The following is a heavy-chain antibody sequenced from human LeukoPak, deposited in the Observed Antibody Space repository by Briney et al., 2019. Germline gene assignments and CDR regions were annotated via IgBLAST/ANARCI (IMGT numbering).Heavy chain of an antibody. D-gene: IGHD3-22*01. V-gene: IGHV3-33*06. CDR3: AKGYDSSGPPDY. J-gene: IGHJ4*02. Sequence: GGSLRLSCAASGFTFSSYGMHWVRQAPGKGLEWVAVIWYDGSNKYYADSVKGRFTISRDNSKNTLYLQMNSLRAEDTAVYYCAKGYDSSGPPDYWGQGTLVTVSS. CDR1: GFTFSSYG. CDR2: IWYDGSNK.